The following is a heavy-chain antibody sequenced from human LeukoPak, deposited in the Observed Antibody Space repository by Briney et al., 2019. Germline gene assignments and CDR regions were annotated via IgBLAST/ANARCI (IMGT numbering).Heavy chain of an antibody. CDR2: LHPDGSER. J-gene: IGHJ4*02. Sequence: GGCLRLSCAASGFRFTGYWMTWVRQAPGKGLEWVARLHPDGSERNYVGSVEGRFTVSGDNAKSSLYLQMNSLRVEDTAVYYCARGGYSFDYLGQGTLVTVSS. D-gene: IGHD5-12*01. V-gene: IGHV3-7*01. CDR1: GFRFTGYW. CDR3: ARGGYSFDY.